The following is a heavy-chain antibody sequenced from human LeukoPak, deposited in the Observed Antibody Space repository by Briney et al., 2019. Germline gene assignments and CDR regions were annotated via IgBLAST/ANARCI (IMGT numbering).Heavy chain of an antibody. J-gene: IGHJ4*02. CDR1: GFTFSSYW. CDR3: ARVLVDMGRSDFDY. CDR2: IKQDGSEK. Sequence: PGGSLRLSCAASGFTFSSYWMSWVRQAPGKGLEWVANIKQDGSEKYYVDSVKGRFTISRDNAKNSLYLQMNSLRAEDTAVYYCARVLVDMGRSDFDYWGQGTLVTVSS. D-gene: IGHD5-12*01. V-gene: IGHV3-7*01.